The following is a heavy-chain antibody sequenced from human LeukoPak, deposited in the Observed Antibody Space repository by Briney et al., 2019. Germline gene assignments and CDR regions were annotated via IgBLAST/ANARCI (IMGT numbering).Heavy chain of an antibody. V-gene: IGHV1-2*02. CDR1: GYTFTGYY. CDR2: INPNSGGT. CDR3: ARGYKPIVVVPAAGFDP. D-gene: IGHD2-2*01. Sequence: ASVKVSCKASGYTFTGYYMHWVRQAPGQGLEWMGWINPNSGGTNYAQKFQGRATMTRDTSISTAYMELSRLRSDDTAVYYCARGYKPIVVVPAAGFDPWGQGTLVTVSS. J-gene: IGHJ5*02.